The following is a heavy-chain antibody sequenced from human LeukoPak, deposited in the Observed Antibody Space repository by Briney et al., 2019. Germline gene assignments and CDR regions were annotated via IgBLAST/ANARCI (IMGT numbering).Heavy chain of an antibody. V-gene: IGHV4-59*08. CDR3: ARHSPAVVTAIHFDY. J-gene: IGHJ4*02. D-gene: IGHD2-21*02. Sequence: SETLSLTCTIPGGSINNYYWSWIRQPPGKGLEWIGCNYYSGTTNYNPSLKSRVTISVGTSKNQFSLTLSSLTAADTAVYYCARHSPAVVTAIHFDYWGQGTLVTVSS. CDR2: NYYSGTT. CDR1: GGSINNYY.